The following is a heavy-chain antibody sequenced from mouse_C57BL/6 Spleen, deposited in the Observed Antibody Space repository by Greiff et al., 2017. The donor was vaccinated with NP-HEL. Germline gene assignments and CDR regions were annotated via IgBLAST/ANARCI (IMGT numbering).Heavy chain of an antibody. CDR3: ARSVYYYGSSPFDY. CDR1: GYTFTSYW. J-gene: IGHJ2*01. Sequence: QVQLKQPGAELVMPGASVKLSCKASGYTFTSYWMHWVKQRPGQGLEWIGEIDPSDSYTNYNQKFKGKSTLTVDKSSSTAYMQLSSLTSEDSAVYYCARSVYYYGSSPFDYWGQGTTLTVSS. V-gene: IGHV1-69*01. D-gene: IGHD1-1*01. CDR2: IDPSDSYT.